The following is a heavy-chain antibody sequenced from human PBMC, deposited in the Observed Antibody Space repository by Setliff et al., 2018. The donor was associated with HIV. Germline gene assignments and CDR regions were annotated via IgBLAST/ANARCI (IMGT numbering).Heavy chain of an antibody. D-gene: IGHD2-2*01. CDR1: GYSFTSNS. Sequence: ASVKVSCKASGYSFTSNSLNWVRQAAGQGLERMGWMKHKSGNIGYAQKFQDRVTMTRNTSICTAYMELSSLRSEDTAVYYCARRRIVVVPAALLTFDYWGQGTLVTVSS. CDR2: MKHKSGNI. V-gene: IGHV1-8*01. J-gene: IGHJ4*02. CDR3: ARRRIVVVPAALLTFDY.